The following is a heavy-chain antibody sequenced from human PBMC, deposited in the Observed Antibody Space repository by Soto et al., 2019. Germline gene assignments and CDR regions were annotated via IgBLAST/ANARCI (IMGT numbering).Heavy chain of an antibody. D-gene: IGHD6-19*01. CDR3: AREREAVPGRYFAY. CDR1: GGSVSSPGFY. J-gene: IGHJ4*02. CDR2: VYNSGST. Sequence: PSETLSLTCTVSGGSVSSPGFYWSWIRQPPGKGLEWIGYVYNSGSTNYSPSLRSRVTISVDTSKNQFSLKLSSVTAADTAIYYCAREREAVPGRYFAYWGQGTLVTVS. V-gene: IGHV4-61*08.